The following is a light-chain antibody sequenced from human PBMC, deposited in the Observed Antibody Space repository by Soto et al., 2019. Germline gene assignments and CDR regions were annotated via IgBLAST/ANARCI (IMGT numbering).Light chain of an antibody. Sequence: DIVMTQSPGSLAVSLGERATIYCKSRQSVYQSFTNKTYLAWYQKKPGQPPRLLIYWASVRESWVPDRFSGSGSGTEFTLTISSLQTEDVAVYDCQHYTNIPRTFGQGTKVDIK. CDR1: QSVYQSFTNKTY. V-gene: IGKV4-1*01. CDR3: QHYTNIPRT. CDR2: WAS. J-gene: IGKJ1*01.